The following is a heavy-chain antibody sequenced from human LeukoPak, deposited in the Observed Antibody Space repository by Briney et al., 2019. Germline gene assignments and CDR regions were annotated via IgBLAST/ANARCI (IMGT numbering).Heavy chain of an antibody. D-gene: IGHD2-8*01. CDR1: GGSFSGYY. V-gene: IGHV4-34*01. Sequence: SGTLSLTCAVYGGSFSGYYWSWIRQPPGKGLEWIGEINHSGSTNYNPSLKSRVTISVDTSKNQFSLKLSSVTAADTAVYYRARGGLSPPPGGFDYWGQGTLVTVSS. CDR3: ARGGLSPPPGGFDY. J-gene: IGHJ4*02. CDR2: INHSGST.